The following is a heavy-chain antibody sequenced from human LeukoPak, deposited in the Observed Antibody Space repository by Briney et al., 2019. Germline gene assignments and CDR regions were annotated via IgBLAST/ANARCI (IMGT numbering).Heavy chain of an antibody. CDR3: ARSNQVDDY. Sequence: GGSLRLSCAASGFAFSSYWMHWVRQVPGKGLVWVARINPGGSSITYADSVKGRFTISRDNAKNTLYLQMDSLRAEDTGVYYCARSNQVDDYWGQGTLVTVSS. D-gene: IGHD1-14*01. CDR2: INPGGSSI. J-gene: IGHJ4*02. V-gene: IGHV3-74*01. CDR1: GFAFSSYW.